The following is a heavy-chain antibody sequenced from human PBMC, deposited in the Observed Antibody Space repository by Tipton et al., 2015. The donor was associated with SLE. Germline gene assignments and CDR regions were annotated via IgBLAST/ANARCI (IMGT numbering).Heavy chain of an antibody. CDR3: ARDIGTYPYWYIDL. J-gene: IGHJ2*01. Sequence: GSLRLSCAASEFTFSTSWMHWVRQAPGKGLVWVSRINSDGTMALYADSVKGRFTISRDDAKNTLYLQMNSLRAEDTAIYYCARDIGTYPYWYIDLWGRGTRVIVSS. D-gene: IGHD1-26*01. CDR2: INSDGTMA. V-gene: IGHV3-74*01. CDR1: EFTFSTSW.